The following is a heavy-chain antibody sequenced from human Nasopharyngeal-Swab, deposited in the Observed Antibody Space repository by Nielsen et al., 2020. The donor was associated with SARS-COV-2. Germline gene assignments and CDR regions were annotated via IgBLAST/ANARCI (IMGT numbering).Heavy chain of an antibody. J-gene: IGHJ6*02. CDR1: AYTFNNYY. CDR2: INPGSGGT. CDR3: ARRGRCSGSSCDMDV. D-gene: IGHD2-2*01. V-gene: IGHV1-46*02. Sequence: ASVQFSCKASAYTFNNYYIHWVRQAPGQGLEWMGMINPGSGGTTYAQKFQGRVTMTRDTSTSTVFMDLSSLRSEDTAVYYCARRGRCSGSSCDMDVWGQGTTVTVSS.